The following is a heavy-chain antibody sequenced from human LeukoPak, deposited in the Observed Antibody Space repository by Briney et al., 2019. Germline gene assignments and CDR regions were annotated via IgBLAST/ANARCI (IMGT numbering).Heavy chain of an antibody. V-gene: IGHV4-4*07. D-gene: IGHD2-15*01. CDR3: AREGGVAAEFDY. CDR2: IYTSGST. CDR1: GGSFSGYY. J-gene: IGHJ4*02. Sequence: SETLSLTCAVYGGSFSGYYWSWIRQPAGKGLEWIGRIYTSGSTNYNPSLKSRVTMSVDTSKNQFSLKLSSVTAADTAVYYCAREGGVAAEFDYWGQGTLVTVSS.